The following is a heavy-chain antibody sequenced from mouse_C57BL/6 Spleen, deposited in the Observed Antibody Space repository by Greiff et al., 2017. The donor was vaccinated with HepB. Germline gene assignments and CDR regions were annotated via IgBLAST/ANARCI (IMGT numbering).Heavy chain of an antibody. J-gene: IGHJ4*01. CDR2: ICRGGST. D-gene: IGHD1-1*01. CDR1: GFSLTSYG. V-gene: IGHV2-5*01. CDR3: ARSRRYGNSYEEMDY. Sequence: VQLQQSGPGLVQPSPCLSITCKVSGFSLTSYGVHWVRQSPGKGLEWLGGICRGGSTDNNAAFMSRLSITTDNSTSQVFFKMNSQRADDTAIYYYARSRRYGNSYEEMDYWGQGTSVTVSS.